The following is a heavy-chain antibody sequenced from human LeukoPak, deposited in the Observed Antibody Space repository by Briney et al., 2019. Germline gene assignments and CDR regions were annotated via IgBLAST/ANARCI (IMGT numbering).Heavy chain of an antibody. D-gene: IGHD6-6*01. V-gene: IGHV1-2*02. CDR3: ARDRNSGSSLDI. CDR1: GYTFTGYY. CDR2: IYPYSGDT. J-gene: IGHJ3*02. Sequence: ASVTVSCKASGYTFTGYYIHWVRQAPGQGLEWMGWIYPYSGDTNYAQNFQGRVTMTRDTSISTAYMELSSLKSDDTAVYYCARDRNSGSSLDIWGQGTMLAVSS.